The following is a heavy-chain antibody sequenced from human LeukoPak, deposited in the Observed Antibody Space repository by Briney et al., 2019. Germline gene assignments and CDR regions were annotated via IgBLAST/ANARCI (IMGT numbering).Heavy chain of an antibody. CDR3: AKDIGGSSGFFRGYYYFYMDV. D-gene: IGHD6-19*01. CDR1: GFTFSSYS. J-gene: IGHJ6*03. CDR2: ISESSSTI. V-gene: IGHV3-48*04. Sequence: GGSLRLSCAASGFTFSSYSMSWVRQAPGRGLEWISYISESSSTIYYVDSVKGRFTISRDNAKNSLYLQMNSLRAEDTAVYYCAKDIGGSSGFFRGYYYFYMDVWGKGTTVTISS.